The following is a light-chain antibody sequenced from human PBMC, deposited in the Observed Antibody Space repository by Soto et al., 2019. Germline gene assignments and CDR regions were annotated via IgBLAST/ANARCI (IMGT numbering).Light chain of an antibody. Sequence: DIQMTQSPSSLSASVGDRVTITCQASQDISNNLNWYQQKPGKAPKLLIYKASSLESGVPSRLSGSGSGTEFTLTISSLQADAFANYYCQQYNSYPWTFGQGNKVEL. V-gene: IGKV1-5*03. CDR3: QQYNSYPWT. J-gene: IGKJ1*01. CDR2: KAS. CDR1: QDISNN.